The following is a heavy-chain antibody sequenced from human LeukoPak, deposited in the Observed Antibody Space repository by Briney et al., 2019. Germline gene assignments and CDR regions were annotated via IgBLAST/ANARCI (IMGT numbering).Heavy chain of an antibody. CDR2: IRRNSDGGTI. Sequence: GGSLRLTCATSGFTFSDAWMNWVRQAPGKGLEWVGRIRRNSDGGTIDYAAPVKGRFALSRDDSKNTLYLHMSSLQTEDTAVYYCATDFYDTTWGQGTLVTVSS. CDR3: ATDFYDTT. J-gene: IGHJ5*02. CDR1: GFTFSDAW. D-gene: IGHD3-22*01. V-gene: IGHV3-15*07.